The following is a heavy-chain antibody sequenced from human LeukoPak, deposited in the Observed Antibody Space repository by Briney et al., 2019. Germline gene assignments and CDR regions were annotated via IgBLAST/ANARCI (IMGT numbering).Heavy chain of an antibody. Sequence: PSETLSLTCTVSGGSISSYYWSWIRQPPGKGPEWIVYIYYSGSTNYNPSLKSRVTISVDTSKNQFSLKLSSVTAADTAVYYCARHQDDYGDYNFDYWGQGTLITVSS. D-gene: IGHD4-17*01. CDR3: ARHQDDYGDYNFDY. V-gene: IGHV4-59*08. J-gene: IGHJ4*02. CDR2: IYYSGST. CDR1: GGSISSYY.